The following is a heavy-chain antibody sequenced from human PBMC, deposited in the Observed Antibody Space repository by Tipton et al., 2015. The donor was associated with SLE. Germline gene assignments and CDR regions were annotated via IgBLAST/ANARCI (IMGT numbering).Heavy chain of an antibody. CDR3: ARGGLGEEKTYMDV. D-gene: IGHD3-10*01. Sequence: GLVKPSETLSLTCSVSGDSITSYYFNWIRLPPGKGLEWIGYIYYSGGTNYSPSLKSRVTMSLDTSRNQISLKLSSVTAADTAMYFCARGGLGEEKTYMDVWGRGTMVTVSS. V-gene: IGHV4-59*01. CDR1: GDSITSYY. CDR2: IYYSGGT. J-gene: IGHJ6*03.